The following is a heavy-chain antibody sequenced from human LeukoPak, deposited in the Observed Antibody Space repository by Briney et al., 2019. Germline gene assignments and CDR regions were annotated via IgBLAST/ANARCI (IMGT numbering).Heavy chain of an antibody. D-gene: IGHD6-6*01. CDR3: ARLGLAARPNPFDL. CDR2: IYYSGRT. V-gene: IGHV4-59*08. J-gene: IGHJ2*01. Sequence: PSETLSLTCTVSGGSISNYYWSWVRQPPGKGLEYIGYIYYSGRTNYNPSLKSRVTISVDTSKNQFSVKLTSVTAADTAVYYCARLGLAARPNPFDLRGRGTLVTVSS. CDR1: GGSISNYY.